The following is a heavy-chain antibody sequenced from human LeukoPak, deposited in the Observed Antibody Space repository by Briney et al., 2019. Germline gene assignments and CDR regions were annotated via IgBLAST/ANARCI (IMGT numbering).Heavy chain of an antibody. J-gene: IGHJ4*02. CDR1: GFTFSSYW. Sequence: GGSLRLSCAASGFTFSSYWMHWVRQAPGKGLVWVSRINTDGSSTSYADSVKGRFTISRDNAKNTLYLQMNSLRAEGTAVYYCARVMGATPLGVDYWGQGTLVTVSS. CDR2: INTDGSST. CDR3: ARVMGATPLGVDY. D-gene: IGHD1-26*01. V-gene: IGHV3-74*01.